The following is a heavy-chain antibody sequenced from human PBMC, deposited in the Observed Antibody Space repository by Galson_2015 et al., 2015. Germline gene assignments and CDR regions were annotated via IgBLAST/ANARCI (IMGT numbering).Heavy chain of an antibody. V-gene: IGHV1-58*01. D-gene: IGHD4/OR15-4a*01. Sequence: SVKVSCKASGFTITNSAVQWVRQARGKRLEWVARIIVGRGNTRYAQKFQERVTITRDKSTSTAYMVMSSLRPEDTAMYYCASSYWKRMREMRCCGMDVWGQGTTVTVSS. CDR3: ASSYWKRMREMRCCGMDV. J-gene: IGHJ6*02. CDR1: GFTITNSA. CDR2: IIVGRGNT.